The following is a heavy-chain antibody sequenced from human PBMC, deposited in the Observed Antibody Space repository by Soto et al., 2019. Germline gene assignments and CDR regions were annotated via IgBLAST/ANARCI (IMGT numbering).Heavy chain of an antibody. V-gene: IGHV1-46*03. CDR3: ARSGEALLEHNGGHNRIDY. J-gene: IGHJ4*02. D-gene: IGHD1-1*01. Sequence: QVQLVQSGAEVKKPGASVKVSCKASGYTFTSYYMHWVRQAPGQGLEWMGIINPSGGSTSYAQKFQGRVTMTRDTSTSTVYMELSSLRSEDTAVYYCARSGEALLEHNGGHNRIDYWGQGTLVTVSS. CDR1: GYTFTSYY. CDR2: INPSGGST.